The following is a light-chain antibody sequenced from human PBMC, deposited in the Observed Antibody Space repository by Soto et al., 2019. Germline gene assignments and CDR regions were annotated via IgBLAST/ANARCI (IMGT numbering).Light chain of an antibody. Sequence: EVVLTQSPGTLSLSPGERATLSCRASQSVSSSYLAWYQQKPGQAPRLLIYDTSTRATGIPDRFSGSGSGTDFTLTISRLEPEDFAVYYCQQHGFSPTTFGQGTKVEIK. J-gene: IGKJ1*01. CDR2: DTS. V-gene: IGKV3-20*01. CDR1: QSVSSSY. CDR3: QQHGFSPTT.